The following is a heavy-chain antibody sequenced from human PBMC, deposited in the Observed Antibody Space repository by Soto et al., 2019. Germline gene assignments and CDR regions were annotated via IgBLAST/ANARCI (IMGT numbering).Heavy chain of an antibody. CDR3: ARENPPQSGSFYDY. Sequence: ASVKVSCKASGYTFTDHSIHWVRQASGQRLEWLGWITAGAGYTDYSQNFHGRVTITRDTSASTVYMELSSLISEDTAIYYCARENPPQSGSFYDYWRQGTLVTVSS. V-gene: IGHV1-3*01. CDR1: GYTFTDHS. D-gene: IGHD1-26*01. CDR2: ITAGAGYT. J-gene: IGHJ4*02.